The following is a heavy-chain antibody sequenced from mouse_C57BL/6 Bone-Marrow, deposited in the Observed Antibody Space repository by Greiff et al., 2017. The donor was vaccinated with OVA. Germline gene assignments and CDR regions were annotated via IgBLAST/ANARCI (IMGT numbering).Heavy chain of an antibody. D-gene: IGHD1-1*01. J-gene: IGHJ1*03. CDR3: AIPGGVITTVVAPGGFDV. CDR2: IHPSDSDT. V-gene: IGHV1-74*01. CDR1: GYTFTSYW. Sequence: QVHVKQPGAELVKPGASVKVSCKASGYTFTSYWMHWVKQRPGQGLEWIGRIHPSDSDTNYNQKFKGKATLTVDKSSSTAYMQLSSLTSEDSAVYYCAIPGGVITTVVAPGGFDVWGTGTTVTVSS.